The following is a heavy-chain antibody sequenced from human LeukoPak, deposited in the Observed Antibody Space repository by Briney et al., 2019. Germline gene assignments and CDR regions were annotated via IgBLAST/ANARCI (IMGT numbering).Heavy chain of an antibody. D-gene: IGHD3-10*01. CDR3: ARRTWGVYYFDY. V-gene: IGHV4-4*09. J-gene: IGHJ4*02. CDR2: IYASGNT. Sequence: SETLSLTCTGSGGSISSYYWSWIRQPPGKGLEWIGYIYASGNTNYNPSLKSRVTVSLDTSKNQFSLKLSSVTAADTAVYYCARRTWGVYYFDYWGQGTLVTVSS. CDR1: GGSISSYY.